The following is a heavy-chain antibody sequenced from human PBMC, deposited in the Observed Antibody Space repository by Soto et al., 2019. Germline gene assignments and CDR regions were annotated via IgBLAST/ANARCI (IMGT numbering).Heavy chain of an antibody. CDR2: IKSKTDGGTT. CDR1: GFTFSNAW. Sequence: EVQLVGSGGALVKPGGSLRLSCAASGFTFSNAWMSWVRQAPGKGLEWVGRIKSKTDGGTTDYAAAVEGRFTISREDSKTTVYLQMDSVTTEDTAVYYCATKRTGITTIGPGYWGQGTLVTVSS. J-gene: IGHJ4*02. CDR3: ATKRTGITTIGPGY. V-gene: IGHV3-15*02. D-gene: IGHD1-20*01.